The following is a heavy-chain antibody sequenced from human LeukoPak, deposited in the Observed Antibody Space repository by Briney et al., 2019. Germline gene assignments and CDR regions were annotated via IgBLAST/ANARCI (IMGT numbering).Heavy chain of an antibody. D-gene: IGHD2/OR15-2a*01. CDR2: IYYSGST. V-gene: IGHV4-59*06. Sequence: RASETLSLTCTVSGGSISSYYWNWIRQHPGKGLEWIGYIYYSGSTYYNPSLKSRVTMSVDTSKNQFSLKLSSVTAADTAVYYCAREVIEDWFDPWGQGTLVTVSS. CDR3: AREVIEDWFDP. J-gene: IGHJ5*02. CDR1: GGSISSYY.